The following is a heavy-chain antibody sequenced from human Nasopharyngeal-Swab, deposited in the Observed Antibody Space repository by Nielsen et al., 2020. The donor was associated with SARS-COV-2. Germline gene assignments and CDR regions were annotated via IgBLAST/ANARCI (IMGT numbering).Heavy chain of an antibody. Sequence: ASVKVSCRASGYTFTSYAMNWVRQAPGQGLEWMGWINTNTGNPTYAQGFTGRFVFSLDTSVSTAYLQISSLKAEDTAVYYCARDPFYDFWSGYHDAFDIWGQGTMVTVSS. V-gene: IGHV7-4-1*02. J-gene: IGHJ3*02. CDR1: GYTFTSYA. CDR2: INTNTGNP. D-gene: IGHD3-3*01. CDR3: ARDPFYDFWSGYHDAFDI.